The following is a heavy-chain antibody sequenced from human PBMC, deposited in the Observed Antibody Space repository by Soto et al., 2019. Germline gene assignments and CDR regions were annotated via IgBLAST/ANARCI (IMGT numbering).Heavy chain of an antibody. CDR1: GFSLSTTGVG. J-gene: IGHJ6*02. D-gene: IGHD2-8*02. V-gene: IGHV2-5*02. Sequence: QITLKESGPTLVKPTQTLTLTCTFSGFSLSTTGVGVGWIRQPPGKALEWLALIYWDDDKRYNPSLKSRLTITKATTKNHVVLTMTNMDPVHTATYNCVQSRWCSDCLPAYSSHPYYGLHVWGQGTTVTVPS. CDR2: IYWDDDK. CDR3: VQSRWCSDCLPAYSSHPYYGLHV.